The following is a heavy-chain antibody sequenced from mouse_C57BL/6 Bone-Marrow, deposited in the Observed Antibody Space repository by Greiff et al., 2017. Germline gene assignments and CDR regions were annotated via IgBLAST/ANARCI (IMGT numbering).Heavy chain of an antibody. V-gene: IGHV2-3*01. CDR3: AKQGYY. CDR2: IWGDGST. J-gene: IGHJ4*01. CDR1: GFSLTSYG. Sequence: VQVVESGPGLVAPSQSLSITCTVSGFSLTSYGVSWVRQPPGKGLEWLGGIWGDGSTNYHSDIISRLSISKDNYKSQVVVKLNSLQPDDTATYYCAKQGYYLGQGTAVTVSS.